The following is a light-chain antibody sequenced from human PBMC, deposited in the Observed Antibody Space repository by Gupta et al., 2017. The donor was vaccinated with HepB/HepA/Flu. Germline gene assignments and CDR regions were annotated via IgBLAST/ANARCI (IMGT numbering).Light chain of an antibody. Sequence: SALTQPAPVSGSPGPSINISCTGTTSDVGGYNYVSWYQQHPGKAPKLMIYDVSNRPSGVSNRFSGSKAGNTASLTISGLQAEDEADYYCSSYTSSSTLVFGGGTKLTVL. CDR3: SSYTSSSTLV. CDR2: DVS. V-gene: IGLV2-14*01. J-gene: IGLJ2*01. CDR1: TSDVGGYNY.